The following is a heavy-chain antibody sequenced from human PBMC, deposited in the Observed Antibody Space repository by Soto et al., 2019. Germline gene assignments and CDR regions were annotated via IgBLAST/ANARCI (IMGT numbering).Heavy chain of an antibody. CDR1: SDPTSTHT. CDR3: VRQGIGPLHGLVDV. V-gene: IGHV4-59*08. J-gene: IGHJ6*02. Sequence: QVQLQESGPGMVKPSETLSLTCTVSSDPTSTHTWGWIRQTPGKGLEWIGYIYETGGTAYNPSLNGRVTISLDRSTKELALKLRSATAADTAMYHCVRQGIGPLHGLVDVWGRGTTVIVSS. D-gene: IGHD3-10*01. CDR2: IYETGGT.